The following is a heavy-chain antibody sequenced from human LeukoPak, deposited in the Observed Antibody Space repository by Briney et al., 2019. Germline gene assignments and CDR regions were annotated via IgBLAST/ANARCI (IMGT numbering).Heavy chain of an antibody. J-gene: IGHJ6*02. CDR2: INSDGSST. V-gene: IGHV3-74*01. CDR3: ASEYSSSWYAPHYYYGMDV. D-gene: IGHD6-13*01. CDR1: GFTFDDYA. Sequence: GGSLRLSCAASGFTFDDYAMHWVRQAPGKGLVWVSRINSDGSSTSYADSVKGRFTISRDNAKNTLYLQMNSLRAEDTAVYYCASEYSSSWYAPHYYYGMDVWGQGTTVTVSS.